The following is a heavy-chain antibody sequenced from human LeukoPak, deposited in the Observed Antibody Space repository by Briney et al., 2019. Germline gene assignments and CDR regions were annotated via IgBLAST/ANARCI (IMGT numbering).Heavy chain of an antibody. V-gene: IGHV3-23*01. CDR3: AKVGYYGMDV. CDR2: ISGSGGST. Sequence: PGGSLRLSCAASGXTXSSYAMSWVRQAXXXXLEWVSAISGSGGSTYYADSVKGRFTISRDNSKNTLYLQMNSLRAEDTAVYYCAKVGYYGMDVWGQGTTVTVSS. J-gene: IGHJ6*02. CDR1: GXTXSSYA.